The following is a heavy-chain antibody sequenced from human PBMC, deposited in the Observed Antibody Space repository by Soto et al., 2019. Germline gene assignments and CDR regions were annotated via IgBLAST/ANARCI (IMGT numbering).Heavy chain of an antibody. J-gene: IGHJ5*02. CDR2: IIPIFGTA. CDR3: ASRGYCSGGSCGGFDP. V-gene: IGHV1-69*05. Sequence: QVQLVQSGAEVKKPGSSVKVSCKASGGTFSSYAISWVRQAPGQGLEWMGGIIPIFGTANYAQKFQGRVTITXXEXTXXAYMELSSLRSEDTAVYYCASRGYCSGGSCGGFDPWGQGTLVTVSS. CDR1: GGTFSSYA. D-gene: IGHD2-15*01.